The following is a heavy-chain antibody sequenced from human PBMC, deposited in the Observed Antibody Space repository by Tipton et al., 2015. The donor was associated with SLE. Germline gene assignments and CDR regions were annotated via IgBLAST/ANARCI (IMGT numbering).Heavy chain of an antibody. Sequence: QSGAEVKKPGASVKVSCRASGYTFTSYGISWARQAPGQGLEWMEWISAYNGNTNYAQNLQGRVTMTTDTSTSTAYMELRSLRSEDTAVYYCALRWPDAWTTIYWGQGTLVTVSS. CDR3: ALRWPDAWTTIY. CDR2: ISAYNGNT. J-gene: IGHJ4*02. D-gene: IGHD5-12*01. V-gene: IGHV1-18*01. CDR1: GYTFTSYG.